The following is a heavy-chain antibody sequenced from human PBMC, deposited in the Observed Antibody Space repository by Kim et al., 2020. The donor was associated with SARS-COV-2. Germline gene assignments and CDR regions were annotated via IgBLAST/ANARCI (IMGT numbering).Heavy chain of an antibody. CDR2: IAAGGNA. J-gene: IGHJ4*01. V-gene: IGHV3-23*01. CDR1: GFTFSNFA. Sequence: GGSLRLSCSAAGFTFSNFAMNWVRQVPGKGLEWVAGIAAGGNALYKESVRGRFTLSRDSYKNTVYLQMNNLRAEDAAVYYCSKGVGSVMVCYW. D-gene: IGHD5-18*01. CDR3: SKGVGSVMVCY.